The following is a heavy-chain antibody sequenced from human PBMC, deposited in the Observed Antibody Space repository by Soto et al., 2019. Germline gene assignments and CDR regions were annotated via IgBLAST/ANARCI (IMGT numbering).Heavy chain of an antibody. Sequence: PGGSLRLSCAASGFTFSSYWMILVRQAPGKGLEWVANIKQDGSEKYYVDSVKGRFTISRDNAKNSLYLQMNSLRAEDTAVYYCARDQYQVTDAFDIWGQGTMVT. CDR2: IKQDGSEK. CDR3: ARDQYQVTDAFDI. CDR1: GFTFSSYW. J-gene: IGHJ3*02. V-gene: IGHV3-7*01. D-gene: IGHD5-18*01.